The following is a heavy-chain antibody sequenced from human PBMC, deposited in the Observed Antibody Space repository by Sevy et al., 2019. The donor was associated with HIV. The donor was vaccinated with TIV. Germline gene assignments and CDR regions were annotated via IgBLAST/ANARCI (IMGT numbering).Heavy chain of an antibody. CDR1: EFTFSSYA. J-gene: IGHJ6*02. Sequence: GGSLRLSCSASEFTFSSYAMSWVRQAPGKGLEWVSSISGSGRFTYYADFVEGRFTISGDNSKNTLSVQMNSLRAEDTAVYYCAKGFCSGATCPRDYYYYGMDVWGQGTTVTVSS. D-gene: IGHD2-15*01. CDR3: AKGFCSGATCPRDYYYYGMDV. CDR2: ISGSGRFT. V-gene: IGHV3-23*01.